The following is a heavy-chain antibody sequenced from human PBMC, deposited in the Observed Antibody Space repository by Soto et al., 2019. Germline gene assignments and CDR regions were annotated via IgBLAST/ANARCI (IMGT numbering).Heavy chain of an antibody. CDR2: ISHDGGIK. CDR3: AREHDASDV. J-gene: IGHJ6*04. D-gene: IGHD1-1*01. Sequence: QVQLVESGGGVVQPGRSLTLSCAASGFPFTSYAIHWVRQAPGKGLEWVAVISHDGGIKHYADSVKGRFTISRDNSKNTFYLQMNSLRDEDMAVYHCAREHDASDVWGEGTTVTVAS. V-gene: IGHV3-30-3*01. CDR1: GFPFTSYA.